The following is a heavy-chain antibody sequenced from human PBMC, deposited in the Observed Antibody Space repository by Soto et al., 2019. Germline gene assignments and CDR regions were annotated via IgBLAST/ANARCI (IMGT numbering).Heavy chain of an antibody. J-gene: IGHJ4*02. CDR3: AKECGGDCYSGADY. CDR1: GFTFSSYG. V-gene: IGHV3-30*18. CDR2: ISYDGSNK. D-gene: IGHD2-21*02. Sequence: SLRLSCAASGFTFSSYGMHWVRQAPGKGLEWVAVISYDGSNKYYADSVKGRFTISRDNSKNTLYLQMNSLRAEDTAVYYCAKECGGDCYSGADYWGQGTLVTVSS.